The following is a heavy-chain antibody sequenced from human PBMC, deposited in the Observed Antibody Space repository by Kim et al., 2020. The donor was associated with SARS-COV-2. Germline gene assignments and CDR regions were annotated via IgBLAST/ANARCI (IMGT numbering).Heavy chain of an antibody. CDR1: GYSFSTYG. CDR3: ARESLYASGADF. CDR2: ISALTGNT. Sequence: ASVKVSCRASGYSFSTYGISWVRQAPGQGLEWLGWISALTGNTNYAQRLQGRVTINTDTSTNTAYLELRGLRADDTAIYYCARESLYASGADFWGQGTLV. D-gene: IGHD3-10*01. V-gene: IGHV1-18*04. J-gene: IGHJ4*02.